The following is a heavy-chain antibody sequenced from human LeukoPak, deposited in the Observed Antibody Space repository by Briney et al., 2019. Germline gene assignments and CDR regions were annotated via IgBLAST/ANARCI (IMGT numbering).Heavy chain of an antibody. J-gene: IGHJ5*02. CDR3: ARGLGIGGSYLNFNWFDP. Sequence: GGSLRLSCAASGFTFSRHAMSWVRQAPGKGLEWVSGISYSGGSTYYADSVKGRFTISRDNSKNTLYLQMNSLRAEDTAVYYCARGLGIGGSYLNFNWFDPWGQGTLVTVSS. V-gene: IGHV3-23*01. D-gene: IGHD1-26*01. CDR2: ISYSGGST. CDR1: GFTFSRHA.